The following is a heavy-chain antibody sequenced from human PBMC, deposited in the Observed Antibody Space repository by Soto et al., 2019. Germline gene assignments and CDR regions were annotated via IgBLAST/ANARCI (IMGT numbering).Heavy chain of an antibody. V-gene: IGHV4-34*02. CDR3: ARGGGCSGGSCYPIDR. CDR1: GGSFSGYY. D-gene: IGHD2-15*01. CDR2: INPSGSA. J-gene: IGHJ5*02. Sequence: QVQLQQWGAGLLKPSETLSLTCAVYGGSFSGYYWSWIRQPPGKGLEWIGEINPSGSATYNPSLKGRVTMSVGTSKSQLSLELSSVTAADTAMYYCARGGGCSGGSCYPIDRWGQGTLVTVSS.